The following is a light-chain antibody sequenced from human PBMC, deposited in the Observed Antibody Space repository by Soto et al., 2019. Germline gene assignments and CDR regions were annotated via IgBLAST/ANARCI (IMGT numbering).Light chain of an antibody. J-gene: IGLJ2*01. CDR3: CAFVRSNALL. Sequence: QSALTQPASVSGSPGQSITISCTGTSSDVGSYNLVSWYQHHPGKAPKFIIYEDNKRPPGVSNRFSGSKSGNTASLTISGLQAEDEADYYCCAFVRSNALLFGGGTQLTAL. CDR1: SSDVGSYNL. V-gene: IGLV2-23*01. CDR2: EDN.